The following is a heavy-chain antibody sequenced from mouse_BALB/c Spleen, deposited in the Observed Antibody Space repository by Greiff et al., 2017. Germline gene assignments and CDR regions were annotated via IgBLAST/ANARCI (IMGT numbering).Heavy chain of an antibody. V-gene: IGHV1-85*01. CDR2: IFPGDGST. Sequence: VQLQQSGAELVKPGASVKLSCKASGYTFTSYDINWVRQRPEQGLEWIGWIFPGDGSTKYNEKFKGKATLTTDKSSSTAYMQLSRLTSEDSAVYFCTRPYYYGSSPAWFAYWGQGTLVTVSA. CDR1: GYTFTSYD. CDR3: TRPYYYGSSPAWFAY. D-gene: IGHD1-1*01. J-gene: IGHJ3*01.